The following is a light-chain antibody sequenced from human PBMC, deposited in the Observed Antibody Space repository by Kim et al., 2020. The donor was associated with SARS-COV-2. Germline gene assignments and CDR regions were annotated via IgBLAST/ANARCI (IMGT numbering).Light chain of an antibody. CDR3: QQYAYWRA. Sequence: SLAPGERATPAWRASQSISSSLAWYQQKPGQAPRVLIYGASARATGIPARFSGSGSGTEFTLTISNLQSEDFAVYYCQQYAYWRAFGQGTRLEIK. CDR1: QSISSS. J-gene: IGKJ5*01. CDR2: GAS. V-gene: IGKV3-15*01.